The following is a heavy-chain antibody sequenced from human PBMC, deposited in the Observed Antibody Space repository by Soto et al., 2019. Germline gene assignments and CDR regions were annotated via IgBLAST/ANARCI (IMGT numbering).Heavy chain of an antibody. D-gene: IGHD1-26*01. CDR3: ARTHDANSAGALGC. CDR2: ISFDGGDK. V-gene: IGHV3-30*13. Sequence: QVQLVEPGGGVVQPGRSPRLSCAASGFTFSSYGMHWLRQAPGKGLEWVALISFDGGDKHYADSVKGRFSISRDNVKNSLYLQMNSLRAEDTAVYYCARTHDANSAGALGCWGLGTLVTVSS. CDR1: GFTFSSYG. J-gene: IGHJ4*02.